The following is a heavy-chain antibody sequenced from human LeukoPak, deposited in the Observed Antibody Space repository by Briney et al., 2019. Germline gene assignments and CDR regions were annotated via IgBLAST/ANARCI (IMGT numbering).Heavy chain of an antibody. CDR3: AKADYVWGSYRPVDY. Sequence: GGSLRLSCAASGFTFSSYAMSWVRQAPGKGLEWVSAIRGSGGSTYYADSVKGRFTISRDNSKNTLYLQMNSLRAEDTAVYYCAKADYVWGSYRPVDYWGQGTLVTVSS. V-gene: IGHV3-23*01. CDR1: GFTFSSYA. CDR2: IRGSGGST. J-gene: IGHJ4*02. D-gene: IGHD3-16*02.